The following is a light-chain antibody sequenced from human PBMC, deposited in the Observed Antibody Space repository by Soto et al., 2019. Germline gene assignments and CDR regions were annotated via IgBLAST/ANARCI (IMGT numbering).Light chain of an antibody. CDR2: GTS. V-gene: IGKV3-20*01. Sequence: DIVLTQSPGTLSLSPGERATLSCRASQSVATQFFTWSQQRPGQAPRVLIYGTSTRATGIPDRFSGSGSGTDFILISSRLEHEDVADYYCQQSTSSSWYSVRQGTKLEIK. J-gene: IGKJ2*01. CDR1: QSVATQF. CDR3: QQSTSSSWYS.